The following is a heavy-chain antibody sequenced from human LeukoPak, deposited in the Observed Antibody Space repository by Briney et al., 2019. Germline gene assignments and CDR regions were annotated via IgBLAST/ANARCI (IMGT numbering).Heavy chain of an antibody. Sequence: SETLSLTCAVHGGSFSGYYWSWIRQPPGKGLEWIGEINHSGSTNYNPSLKSRDTISVDTSKNQSSLKLSSVTAADTAVYYCARGGILGGSSGWEYYYGMDVWGQGTTVTVSS. V-gene: IGHV4-34*01. CDR1: GGSFSGYY. J-gene: IGHJ6*01. D-gene: IGHD6-19*01. CDR2: INHSGST. CDR3: ARGGILGGSSGWEYYYGMDV.